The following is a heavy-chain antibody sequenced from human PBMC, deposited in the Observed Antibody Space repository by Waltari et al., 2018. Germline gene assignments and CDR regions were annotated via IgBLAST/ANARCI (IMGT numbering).Heavy chain of an antibody. J-gene: IGHJ5*02. D-gene: IGHD3-3*01. CDR2: IGGTYYGKG. V-gene: IGHV4-39*01. Sequence: QVFLQESGPGLVKSSETLSLTCTVSGGSVTTIGSYWGWIRQPPGKGLEWIGSIGGTYYGKGNYKPSLASRVSISVEKSKNQVFLKLTSVTAADTAVYYCARHDFWSDRNWFDPWGQGTLVTVSS. CDR1: GGSVTTIGSY. CDR3: ARHDFWSDRNWFDP.